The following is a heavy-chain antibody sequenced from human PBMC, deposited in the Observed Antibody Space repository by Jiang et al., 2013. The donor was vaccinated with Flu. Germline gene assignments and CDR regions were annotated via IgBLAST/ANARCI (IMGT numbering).Heavy chain of an antibody. CDR1: GGSISSYY. J-gene: IGHJ6*02. V-gene: IGHV4-59*08. Sequence: GLVKPSETLSLTCTVSGGSISSYYWSWIRQPPGKGLEWVAYIYRTGSAYYNPALKSRVTISVDTSKNQFSLILTSVTAADTAVYYCAGLFGDGYNFYYGMDVWGQGTTVTVSS. D-gene: IGHD5-24*01. CDR3: AGLFGDGYNFYYGMDV. CDR2: IYRTGSA.